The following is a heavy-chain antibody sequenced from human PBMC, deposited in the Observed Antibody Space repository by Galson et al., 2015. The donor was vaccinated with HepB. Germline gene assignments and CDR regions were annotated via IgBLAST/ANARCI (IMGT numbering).Heavy chain of an antibody. V-gene: IGHV3-66*02. CDR1: GFTVSRNY. Sequence: SLRLSCAASGFTVSRNYMSWIRQAPGKGLEWVSAIYSRGSTYYSDSVQGRFTISRDNSKNTLSPQMNSLRAEDTGIYYCARPGTAAATTSISAKYTEKWGQGTLGTV. D-gene: IGHD6-25*01. CDR2: IYSRGST. J-gene: IGHJ4*02. CDR3: ARPGTAAATTSISAKYTEK.